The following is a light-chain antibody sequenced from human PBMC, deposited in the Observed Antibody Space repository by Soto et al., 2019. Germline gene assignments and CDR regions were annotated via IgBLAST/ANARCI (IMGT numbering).Light chain of an antibody. CDR2: GAS. J-gene: IGKJ2*01. CDR1: QSVRTK. Sequence: EIVMTQSPDTLYVSPGEGATLSCRASQSVRTKLAWYQQKAGQAPRLLIYGASTRATGIPDRFSGSGSGTEFTLTISSLQSEDFAVYFCQQYDNWPYTFGQGTK. V-gene: IGKV3-15*01. CDR3: QQYDNWPYT.